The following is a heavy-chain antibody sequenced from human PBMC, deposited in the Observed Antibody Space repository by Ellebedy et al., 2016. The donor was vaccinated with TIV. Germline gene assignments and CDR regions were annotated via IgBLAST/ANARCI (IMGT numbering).Heavy chain of an antibody. CDR3: ARDTPFVVPRGDPLYGMDV. J-gene: IGHJ6*02. D-gene: IGHD2-21*01. CDR2: INPNSGGT. Sequence: ASVKVSXXASGYTFTGYYMHWVRQAPGQGLEWMGWINPNSGGTNYAQKFQGRVTITADESTSTAYMELSSLRSEDTAVYYCARDTPFVVPRGDPLYGMDVWGQGTTVTVSS. CDR1: GYTFTGYY. V-gene: IGHV1-2*02.